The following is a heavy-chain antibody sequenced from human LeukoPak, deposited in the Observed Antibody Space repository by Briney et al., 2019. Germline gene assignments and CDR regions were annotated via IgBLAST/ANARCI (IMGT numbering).Heavy chain of an antibody. V-gene: IGHV4-59*01. CDR3: ARGGVAVAGTWWTSGNYYYGMDV. J-gene: IGHJ6*02. D-gene: IGHD6-19*01. CDR2: NYYSGSA. CDR1: GGSISSYY. Sequence: PSETLSLTCTVSGGSISSYYWSWIRQPPGKGLEWIGYNYYSGSANYNPSLKSRVTISVDTSKNQFSLKLSSVTAADTAVYYCARGGVAVAGTWWTSGNYYYGMDVWGQGTTVTVSS.